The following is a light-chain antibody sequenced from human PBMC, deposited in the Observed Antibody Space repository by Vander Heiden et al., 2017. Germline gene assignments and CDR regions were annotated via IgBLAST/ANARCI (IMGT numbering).Light chain of an antibody. Sequence: SYELPQPLSVSVALGQTARITCGGKNIGSKNGHWYQQKPGQAPVLVIYRDSNRAAGIPGRFSGSNSGNTATLTISRAQDGDEDDYYCQVWDSSTEVFGGGTKLTVL. CDR2: RDS. CDR3: QVWDSSTEV. CDR1: NIGSKN. J-gene: IGLJ3*02. V-gene: IGLV3-9*01.